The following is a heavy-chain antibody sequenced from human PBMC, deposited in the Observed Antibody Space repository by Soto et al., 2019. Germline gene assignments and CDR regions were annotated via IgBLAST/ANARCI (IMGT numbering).Heavy chain of an antibody. CDR3: ARVAAAPSSPTNDY. J-gene: IGHJ4*02. CDR1: GFTFSSYG. Sequence: GGSLRLSCAASGFTFSSYGMHWVRQAPGKGLEWVAVIWYDGSNKYYADSVKGRFTISRDNSKNTLYLQMNSLRAEDTAVYYCARVAAAPSSPTNDYWGQGTLVTVSS. D-gene: IGHD6-13*01. V-gene: IGHV3-33*01. CDR2: IWYDGSNK.